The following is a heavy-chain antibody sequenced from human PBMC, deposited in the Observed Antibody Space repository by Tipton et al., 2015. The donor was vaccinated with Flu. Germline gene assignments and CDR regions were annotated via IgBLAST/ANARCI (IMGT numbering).Heavy chain of an antibody. CDR2: IYPSGTT. V-gene: IGHV4-39*01. CDR1: SGSIRSTNYF. D-gene: IGHD3-10*02. CDR3: ARLSYYDVDLKNFYFDY. Sequence: TLSLTCTVSSGSIRSTNYFCAWIRQPPGKRLELIGSIYPSGTTYYNPSLKSRVTISVDTSKSQFPLKLRSVTAADTAVYYCARLSYYDVDLKNFYFDYWGQGALVTVSS. J-gene: IGHJ4*02.